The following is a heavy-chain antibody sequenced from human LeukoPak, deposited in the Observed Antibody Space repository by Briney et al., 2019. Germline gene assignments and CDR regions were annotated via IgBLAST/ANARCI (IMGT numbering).Heavy chain of an antibody. CDR3: ARSPVRYFDWLPDFDL. Sequence: PSETLSLTCTVSGGSISSYYWSWIRQPAGKGLEWIGRIYTRGSTNYNPSLKSRVTMSVDTSKNQFSLKLSSVTAADTAVYYCARSPVRYFDWLPDFDLWGRGTLVTVSS. V-gene: IGHV4-4*07. J-gene: IGHJ2*01. CDR1: GGSISSYY. CDR2: IYTRGST. D-gene: IGHD3-9*01.